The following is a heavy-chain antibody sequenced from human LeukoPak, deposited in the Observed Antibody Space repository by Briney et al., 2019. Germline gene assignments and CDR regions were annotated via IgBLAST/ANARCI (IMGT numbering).Heavy chain of an antibody. CDR2: INPNSGGT. Sequence: GASVKVSFKASGYTFTDYYMHWVRQAPGQGVEGMGWINPNSGGTNYAQKFQGWVTMTRDTSISTAYMELSRLRSDDTAVYYCARGGPVGYCSGGSCYSAFDIWGQGTMVTVSS. CDR3: ARGGPVGYCSGGSCYSAFDI. D-gene: IGHD2-15*01. J-gene: IGHJ3*02. V-gene: IGHV1-2*04. CDR1: GYTFTDYY.